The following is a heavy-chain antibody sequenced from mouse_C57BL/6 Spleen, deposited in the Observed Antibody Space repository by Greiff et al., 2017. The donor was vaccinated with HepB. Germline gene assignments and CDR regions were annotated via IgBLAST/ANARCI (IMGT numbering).Heavy chain of an antibody. D-gene: IGHD3-1*01. V-gene: IGHV1-5*01. CDR1: GYTFTSYW. CDR2: IYPGNSDT. J-gene: IGHJ2*01. CDR3: TRSGWDAGYFDY. Sequence: VHVKQSGTVLARPGASVKMSCKTSGYTFTSYWMHWVKQRPGQGLEWIGAIYPGNSDTSYNQKFKGKAKLTAVTSASTAYMELSSLTNEDSAVYYCTRSGWDAGYFDYWGQGTTLTVSS.